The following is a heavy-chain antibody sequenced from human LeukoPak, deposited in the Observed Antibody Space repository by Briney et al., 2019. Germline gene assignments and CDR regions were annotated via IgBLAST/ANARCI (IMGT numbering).Heavy chain of an antibody. CDR2: IYHSGST. CDR3: AREEYSVTTSD. Sequence: SQTLSVSCTVSGGSIISGGYYWSWIRQPPGKGVEWIGYIYHSGSTYYNPSLKSRVTISVDRSKNQFSLKLSSVTAADTAVYYCAREEYSVTTSDWGQGTLVTVSS. V-gene: IGHV4-30-2*01. CDR1: GGSIISGGYY. J-gene: IGHJ4*02. D-gene: IGHD4-17*01.